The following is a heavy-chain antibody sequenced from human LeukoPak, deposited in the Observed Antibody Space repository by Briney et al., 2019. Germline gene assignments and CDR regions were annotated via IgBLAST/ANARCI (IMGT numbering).Heavy chain of an antibody. D-gene: IGHD5-12*01. CDR2: INPSSGGT. Sequence: ASVTVSCKASGYTFTDYYMHWVRQAPAQGLEWMGWINPSSGGTNYAQKFQGRVTMTRDTSISTDYMELSRLRSDDTAVYYCVRAWWIDDAFDIWGQGTMVTVSS. V-gene: IGHV1-2*02. J-gene: IGHJ3*02. CDR3: VRAWWIDDAFDI. CDR1: GYTFTDYY.